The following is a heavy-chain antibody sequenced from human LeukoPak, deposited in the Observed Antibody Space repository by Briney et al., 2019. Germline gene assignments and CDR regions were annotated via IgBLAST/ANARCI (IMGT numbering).Heavy chain of an antibody. D-gene: IGHD3-10*01. J-gene: IGHJ3*02. CDR1: GFTFSTCA. CDR2: ISYDGSNK. V-gene: IGHV3-30-3*01. CDR3: ARDYGSGEQEAFDI. Sequence: PGGSLRLSCAASGFTFSTCAMHWVRQAPGKGLEWVAVISYDGSNKYYADSVKGRFTISRDNSKNTLYLQMNSLRAEDTAVYYCARDYGSGEQEAFDIWGQGTMVTVSS.